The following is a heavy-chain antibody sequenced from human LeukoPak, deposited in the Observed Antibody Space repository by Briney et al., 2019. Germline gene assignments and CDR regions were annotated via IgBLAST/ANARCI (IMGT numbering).Heavy chain of an antibody. V-gene: IGHV4-59*12. Sequence: SETLSLTCTVSGGSISSYYWSWIRQPPGEGLEWIGYIYYSGSTNYNPSLKSRVTISVDTSKNQFSLKLSSVTAADTAVYYCARAAGHCNTTTCYPEYFQHWGQGTLVTVSS. D-gene: IGHD2-2*01. CDR1: GGSISSYY. CDR2: IYYSGST. J-gene: IGHJ1*01. CDR3: ARAAGHCNTTTCYPEYFQH.